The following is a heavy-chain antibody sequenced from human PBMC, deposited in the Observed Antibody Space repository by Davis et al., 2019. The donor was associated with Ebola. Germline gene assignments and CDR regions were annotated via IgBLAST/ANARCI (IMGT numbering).Heavy chain of an antibody. CDR3: ARVGSSGTRYDTSDI. Sequence: PGGSLRLSCAASGFSFSSYSMNWVRQAPGKGLEWVSSIGAAGGHIFYADSLKGRFTISRDNANNSLYLQMNSLRAEDTAVYYCARVGSSGTRYDTSDIWGQGTMVTVSS. CDR1: GFSFSSYS. CDR2: IGAAGGHI. J-gene: IGHJ3*02. V-gene: IGHV3-21*06. D-gene: IGHD2-2*01.